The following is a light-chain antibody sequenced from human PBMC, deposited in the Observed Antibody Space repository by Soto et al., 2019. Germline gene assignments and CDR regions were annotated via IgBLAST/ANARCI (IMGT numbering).Light chain of an antibody. CDR2: EVT. J-gene: IGLJ1*01. Sequence: QSVLTQPPSVSGAPGQRVTISCTGSSSNIGAHYDVHWYQQHPGKAPKLMIYEVTNRPSGVSNRFSGSKSGNTASLTISGLQAEDEADYYCSSYTSRSTLVFGTGTKVTVL. CDR1: SSNIGAHYD. V-gene: IGLV2-14*01. CDR3: SSYTSRSTLV.